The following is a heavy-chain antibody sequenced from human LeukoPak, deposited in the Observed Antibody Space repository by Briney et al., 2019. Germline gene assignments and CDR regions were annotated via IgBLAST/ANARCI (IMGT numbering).Heavy chain of an antibody. J-gene: IGHJ4*02. Sequence: ASVKVSCKTSGYPFNAYFIHWVRQAPGHGLEWVGRLNPNNGATNFAQNFQDRVIMTRDTSITTVYMELSRLTSDDTAVYYCARDVGEMLQPGQEDYWGQGTLVTVSS. CDR3: ARDVGEMLQPGQEDY. D-gene: IGHD5-24*01. CDR1: GYPFNAYF. V-gene: IGHV1-2*06. CDR2: LNPNNGAT.